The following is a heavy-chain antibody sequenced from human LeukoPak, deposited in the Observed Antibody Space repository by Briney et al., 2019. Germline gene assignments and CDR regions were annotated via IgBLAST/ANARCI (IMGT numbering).Heavy chain of an antibody. J-gene: IGHJ3*02. CDR1: GYTFTSYG. CDR2: ISAYNGNT. D-gene: IGHD1-7*01. Sequence: ASVKVSCKASGYTFTSYGISWVRQAPGQGLEWMGWISAYNGNTNYAQKLQGRVTMTTDTSTSTAYMELRSLRSDDTAVYYCAREMGLGNYRPHDAFDIWGQGTMVTVSS. CDR3: AREMGLGNYRPHDAFDI. V-gene: IGHV1-18*01.